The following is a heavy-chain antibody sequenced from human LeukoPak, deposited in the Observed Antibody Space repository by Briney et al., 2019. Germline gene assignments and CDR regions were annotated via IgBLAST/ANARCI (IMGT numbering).Heavy chain of an antibody. CDR1: GFTFSSYS. CDR2: ISSSSSYI. J-gene: IGHJ5*02. D-gene: IGHD5-18*01. Sequence: KPGGSLRLSCAASGFTFSSYSMNWVRQAPGKGLEWVSSISSSSSYIYYADSVKGRFTISRDNAKNSLYLQMNSLRAEDTAVYYCAREAAISEGWFDPWGQGTLVTVSS. V-gene: IGHV3-21*01. CDR3: AREAAISEGWFDP.